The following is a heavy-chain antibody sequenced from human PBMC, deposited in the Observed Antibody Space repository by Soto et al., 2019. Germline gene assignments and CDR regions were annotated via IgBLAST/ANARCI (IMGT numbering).Heavy chain of an antibody. J-gene: IGHJ6*02. D-gene: IGHD3-16*02. CDR1: GFTFSSYG. CDR2: IWYDGSNK. V-gene: IGHV3-33*01. Sequence: GGSLRLSCAASGFTFSSYGMHWVRQAPGKGLEWVAVIWYDGSNKYYADSVKGRFTISRDNSKNTLYLQMNSLRAEDTAVYYCARDQPYANNYDYVWGSYRYGMDVWGQGTTVTVSS. CDR3: ARDQPYANNYDYVWGSYRYGMDV.